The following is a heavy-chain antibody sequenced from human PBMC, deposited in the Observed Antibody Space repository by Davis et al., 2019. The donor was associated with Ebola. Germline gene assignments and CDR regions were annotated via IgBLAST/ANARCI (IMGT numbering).Heavy chain of an antibody. J-gene: IGHJ4*02. Sequence: SPKIPCAAPGFTFSSYGIHRVRQAPGKGLEWVAFIRYDGSHKYYADSVKGRFTISRDNSKNTLYLQMNSLRAEDTAVYYCARDHGYSSSWYINYWGQGTLVTVSS. D-gene: IGHD6-13*01. V-gene: IGHV3-30*02. CDR2: IRYDGSHK. CDR3: ARDHGYSSSWYINY. CDR1: GFTFSSYG.